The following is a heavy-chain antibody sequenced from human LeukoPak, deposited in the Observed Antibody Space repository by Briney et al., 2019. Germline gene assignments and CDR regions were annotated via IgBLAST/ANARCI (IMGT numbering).Heavy chain of an antibody. CDR3: ARVTTRYTSYGMDV. Sequence: GGSLRLSCAASGFTFSSYAMSWVRQAPGKGLEWVSAISGSGGSTYYADSVKGRFTISRDNAKNSLYLQMNSLRAEDTAVYYCARVTTRYTSYGMDVWGQGTTVTVSS. CDR1: GFTFSSYA. D-gene: IGHD4-11*01. CDR2: ISGSGGST. J-gene: IGHJ6*02. V-gene: IGHV3-23*01.